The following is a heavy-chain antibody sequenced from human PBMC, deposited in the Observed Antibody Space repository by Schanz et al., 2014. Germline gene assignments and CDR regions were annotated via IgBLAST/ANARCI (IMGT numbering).Heavy chain of an antibody. Sequence: EVQLLESGGGLVEPGGSLRLSCAASGFSFSSYAMGWVRQARGKGLEWVSAMNESHSTIYYADSVRGRFTISRDNAKNALYLEMNSLRAEDTALYYCARKVVATIGGYYDNWGQGTLVIVSS. J-gene: IGHJ4*02. CDR1: GFSFSSYA. CDR3: ARKVVATIGGYYDN. V-gene: IGHV3-23*01. CDR2: MNESHSTI. D-gene: IGHD5-12*01.